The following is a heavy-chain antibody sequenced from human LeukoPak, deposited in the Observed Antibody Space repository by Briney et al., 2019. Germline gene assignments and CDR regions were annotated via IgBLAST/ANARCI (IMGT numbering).Heavy chain of an antibody. D-gene: IGHD6-13*01. CDR2: IYYSGST. CDR3: ARVGAAAGPEYFDY. J-gene: IGHJ4*02. Sequence: SETLSLTCTVSGGSISSYYWSWIRQPPGKGLEWIGYIYYSGSTNYNPSLKSRLTISVDTSKNQFSLKLSSVTAADTAVYYCARVGAAAGPEYFDYWGQGTLVTVSS. V-gene: IGHV4-59*08. CDR1: GGSISSYY.